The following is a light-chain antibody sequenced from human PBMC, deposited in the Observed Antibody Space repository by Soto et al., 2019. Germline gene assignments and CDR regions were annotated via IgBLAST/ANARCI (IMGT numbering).Light chain of an antibody. Sequence: QSALTQPRSVSGSPGQSVTISCTGTSSDVGGYNYVSWYQQHPGKAPKLMIYDVSKRPSGVPDRFSGSKSGNTASLTISGLQAEDEADYYCCSYAGIYTCPYDVFGTGTKLTVL. CDR1: SSDVGGYNY. V-gene: IGLV2-11*01. CDR2: DVS. J-gene: IGLJ1*01. CDR3: CSYAGIYTCPYDV.